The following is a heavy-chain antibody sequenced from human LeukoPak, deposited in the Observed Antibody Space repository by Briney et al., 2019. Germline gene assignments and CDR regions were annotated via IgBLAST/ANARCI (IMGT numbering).Heavy chain of an antibody. D-gene: IGHD3-3*01. CDR2: IYYSGST. Sequence: SQTLSLTCTVSGGSISSGGYYWSWIRQHPGKGLEWIGYIYYSGSTNYNPSLKSRVTISVDTSKNQFSLKLSSVTAADTAVYYCARAVITIFGVVAFDPWGQGTLVTVSS. V-gene: IGHV4-31*03. CDR1: GGSISSGGYY. CDR3: ARAVITIFGVVAFDP. J-gene: IGHJ5*02.